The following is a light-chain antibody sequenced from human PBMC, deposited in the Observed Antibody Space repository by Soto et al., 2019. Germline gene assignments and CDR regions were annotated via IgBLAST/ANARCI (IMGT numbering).Light chain of an antibody. CDR2: DTS. V-gene: IGKV1-27*01. J-gene: IGKJ1*01. CDR3: QKYNSPPRT. CDR1: QGIRNY. Sequence: DIQMTQSPSSLSASVGDRVTITCRASQGIRNYLAWYQQKPGKVPKLLIYDTSTLQSGVPSRLSGTGSGTDFTLTISSLQPEDVATYYCQKYNSPPRTFGQGTKVEIK.